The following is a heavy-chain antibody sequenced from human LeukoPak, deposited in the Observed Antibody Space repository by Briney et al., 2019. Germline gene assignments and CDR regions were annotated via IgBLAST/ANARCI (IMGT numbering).Heavy chain of an antibody. J-gene: IGHJ4*02. Sequence: SETLSLTCTVSGDSISSYYCSWIRQPPGKGLEWSGYIQYSGSTNYNPSLKSRVTISVDTSKNQFSLKLSSVTAADTAVYYCARLGVGGSSGYYSDYWGQGTLVTVSS. D-gene: IGHD3-22*01. CDR3: ARLGVGGSSGYYSDY. CDR1: GDSISSYY. CDR2: IQYSGST. V-gene: IGHV4-59*12.